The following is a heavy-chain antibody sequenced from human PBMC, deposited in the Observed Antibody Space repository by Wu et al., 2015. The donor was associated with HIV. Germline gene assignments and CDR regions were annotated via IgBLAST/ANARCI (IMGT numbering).Heavy chain of an antibody. Sequence: QVQLVQSGAEVKKPGASVKVSCKVSGYTLTELSMHWVRQAPGKGLEWMGGFDPEDGETIYAQKFQGRVTMTEDTSTDTAYMELSSLRSEDTAVYYCATDLSGSYFRPWFDPLGPREPVGHRLL. CDR2: FDPEDGET. D-gene: IGHD1-26*01. J-gene: IGHJ5*02. CDR1: GYTLTELS. V-gene: IGHV1-24*01. CDR3: ATDLSGSYFRPWFDP.